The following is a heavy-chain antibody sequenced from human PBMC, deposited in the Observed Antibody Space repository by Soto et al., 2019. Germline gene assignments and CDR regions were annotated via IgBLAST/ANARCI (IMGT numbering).Heavy chain of an antibody. CDR1: GFTFSSYW. J-gene: IGHJ4*02. CDR3: AREPDYGDFDDDY. V-gene: IGHV3-7*01. D-gene: IGHD4-17*01. CDR2: IKQDGREK. Sequence: GGSLRHSCAASGFTFSSYWMSWVRQAPGKGLEWVANIKQDGREKFYVDSVKGRFTISRDNAENSLYLQMNSLRAEDTAVYYCAREPDYGDFDDDYWGQGTLVTVSS.